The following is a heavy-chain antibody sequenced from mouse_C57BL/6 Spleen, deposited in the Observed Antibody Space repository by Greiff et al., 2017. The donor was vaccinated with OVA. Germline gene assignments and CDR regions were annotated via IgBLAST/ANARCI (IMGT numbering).Heavy chain of an antibody. J-gene: IGHJ2*01. V-gene: IGHV3-6*01. D-gene: IGHD1-1*01. CDR3: ARVDYYGSSYVPDY. CDR1: GYSITSGYY. CDR2: ISYDGSN. Sequence: EVKLEESGPGLVKPSQSLSLTCSVTGYSITSGYYWNWIRQFPGNKLEWMGYISYDGSNNYNPSLKNRISITRDTSKNQFFLKLNSVTTEDTATYYCARVDYYGSSYVPDYWGQGTTLTVSS.